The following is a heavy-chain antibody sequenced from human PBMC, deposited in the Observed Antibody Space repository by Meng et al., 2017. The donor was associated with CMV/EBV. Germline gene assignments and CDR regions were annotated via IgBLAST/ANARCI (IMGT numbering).Heavy chain of an antibody. J-gene: IGHJ3*02. V-gene: IGHV3-48*04. CDR3: AKTGTGSIAADAFDI. Sequence: GESLKISCAASGFTFSTYSMNWFRQAPGKGLEWVSYISSSSTTIYYADSVKGRFTISRDNAKYSLYLQMKNLRAQDTAVYYCAKTGTGSIAADAFDIWGQGTMVTVSS. CDR2: ISSSSTTI. CDR1: GFTFSTYS. D-gene: IGHD6-25*01.